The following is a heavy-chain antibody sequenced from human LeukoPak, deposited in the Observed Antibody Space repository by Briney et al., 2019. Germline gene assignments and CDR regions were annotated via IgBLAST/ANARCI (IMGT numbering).Heavy chain of an antibody. CDR1: GGSFSGYY. Sequence: SETLSLTCAVYGGSFSGYYWSWIRQPPGKGLEWIGEINHSGSTNYNPSLKSRVTISVDTSKNQFSLKLSSVTAADTAVYYCARFIVGATDYFDYWGQGTLVTVSS. CDR3: ARFIVGATDYFDY. CDR2: INHSGST. D-gene: IGHD1-26*01. V-gene: IGHV4-34*01. J-gene: IGHJ4*02.